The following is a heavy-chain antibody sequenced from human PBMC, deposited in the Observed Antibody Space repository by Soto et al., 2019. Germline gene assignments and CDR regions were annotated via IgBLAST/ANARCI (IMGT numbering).Heavy chain of an antibody. V-gene: IGHV2-5*02. CDR1: GFSLSTSGVG. CDR3: ANRRTYGAGSYSFGY. J-gene: IGHJ4*02. CDR2: IYWDDDK. Sequence: QITLKESGPTLVKPTQTLTLTCTFSGFSLSTSGVGVAWIRQPPGKALEWLALIYWDDDKRYSPSLKSRLTIPKDPSKNQVLLTMPHLDPVDTAPYYCANRRTYGAGSYSFGYWGQGTLVTVSS. D-gene: IGHD3-10*01.